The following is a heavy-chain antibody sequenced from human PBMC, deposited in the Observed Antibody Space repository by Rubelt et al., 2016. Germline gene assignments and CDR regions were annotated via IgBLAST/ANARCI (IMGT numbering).Heavy chain of an antibody. V-gene: IGHV3-30*18. CDR1: GFTFSTYG. J-gene: IGHJ6*02. CDR3: AKSTIAYYYFYGMDV. Sequence: QVQLVESGGGVVQPGRSLRLSCAASGFTFSTYGIHWVRQAPGKGLEWVAVISYDGSNKYYTDSVKGRFTISRDNSNKTVYLQMNSLRTEDTAVHYCAKSTIAYYYFYGMDVWGQGTTVTVSS. CDR2: ISYDGSNK. D-gene: IGHD2-21*01.